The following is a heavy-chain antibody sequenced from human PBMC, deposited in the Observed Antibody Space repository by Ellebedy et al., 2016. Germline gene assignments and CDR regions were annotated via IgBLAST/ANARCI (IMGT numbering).Heavy chain of an antibody. J-gene: IGHJ4*02. CDR2: ISWNSINL. CDR3: ATLPTTSAFDY. D-gene: IGHD1-1*01. Sequence: SLKISXAASGFTFDDYAMHWVRQVPGKGLEWVSGISWNSINLGYADSVRGRFTISRDNAKNSLYLQMNGLRVNDTALYYCATLPTTSAFDYWGQGTLVTVSS. V-gene: IGHV3-9*01. CDR1: GFTFDDYA.